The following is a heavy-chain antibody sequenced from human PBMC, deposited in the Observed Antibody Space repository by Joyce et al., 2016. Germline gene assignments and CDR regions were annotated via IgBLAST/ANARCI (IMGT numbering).Heavy chain of an antibody. J-gene: IGHJ6*03. CDR3: AKDLRFCSGSACFSQVNYYMDV. Sequence: QVQLLESGGGVVQPGRSLRLSCEASGFTFNYYGIHWVRQAAGKGLEMLTVISNDGNNKYYADSVKGRSIIARDKSRNMLYLQINGLRPEDTAVYYCAKDLRFCSGSACFSQVNYYMDVWGKGTTVTVSS. V-gene: IGHV3-30*18. D-gene: IGHD3-3*01. CDR2: ISNDGNNK. CDR1: GFTFNYYG.